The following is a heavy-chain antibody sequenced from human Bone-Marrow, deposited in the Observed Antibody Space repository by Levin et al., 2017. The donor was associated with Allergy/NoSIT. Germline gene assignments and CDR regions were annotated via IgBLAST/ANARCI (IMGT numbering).Heavy chain of an antibody. CDR3: EGAVRNKLVSDV. D-gene: IGHD6-13*01. CDR1: GYTFSTYD. Sequence: ASVKVSCKASGYTFSTYDITWVRQATGQGLEWVGWMNPNSGNTGYAQRFQGRVTMTRDTSISTAYMELSSLTSEETAVYYCEGAVRNKLVSDVWGQGTTVSVSS. J-gene: IGHJ6*02. V-gene: IGHV1-8*01. CDR2: MNPNSGNT.